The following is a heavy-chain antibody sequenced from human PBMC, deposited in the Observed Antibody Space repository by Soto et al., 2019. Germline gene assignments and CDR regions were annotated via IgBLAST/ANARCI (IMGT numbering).Heavy chain of an antibody. J-gene: IGHJ4*02. V-gene: IGHV1-18*04. CDR1: GYKFITYG. D-gene: IGHD1-1*01. CDR2: ISTYSGNT. Sequence: ASVKVSCKASGYKFITYGITWVRQAPGQGLEWMGGISTYSGNTDYAQSLQDRVTMTTDTSTSTVYMELGSLRSDDTAVYYCARLDSLLGRVDYWGQGTLVTVSS. CDR3: ARLDSLLGRVDY.